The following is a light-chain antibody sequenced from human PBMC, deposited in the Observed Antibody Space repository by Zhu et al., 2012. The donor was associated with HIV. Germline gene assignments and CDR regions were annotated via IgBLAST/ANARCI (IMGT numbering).Light chain of an antibody. J-gene: IGKJ4*01. CDR2: GAS. CDR3: QQYGSSPLT. CDR1: QSVSSSY. V-gene: IGKV3-20*01. Sequence: EIVLTQSPGTLSLSPGERATLSCRASQSVSSSYLAWYQQKPGQTPRLLIYGASGRAPGIPDRFSGSGSGTDFTLTISRLKPEDFAVYYCQQYGSSPLTFGGGTKVEIK.